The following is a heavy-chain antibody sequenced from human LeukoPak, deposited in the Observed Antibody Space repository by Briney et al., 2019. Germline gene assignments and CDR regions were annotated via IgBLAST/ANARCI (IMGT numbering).Heavy chain of an antibody. V-gene: IGHV3-74*01. Sequence: GGSLRLSCAASGFTFSSYWMHWVRQAPGKGLVWVSRINSDGSSTSYADSVKGRFTISRDNAKNKLYLQMNSLRAEDTAVYYCARAAAGGYSYGYPMGYWGQGTLVTVSS. J-gene: IGHJ4*02. CDR2: INSDGSST. CDR1: GFTFSSYW. CDR3: ARAAAGGYSYGYPMGY. D-gene: IGHD5-18*01.